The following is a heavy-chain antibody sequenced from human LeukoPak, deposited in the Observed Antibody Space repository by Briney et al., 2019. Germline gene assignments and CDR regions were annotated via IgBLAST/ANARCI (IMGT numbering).Heavy chain of an antibody. CDR3: ASSRGGTMVRGVMYYYYGMDV. Sequence: SETLSLTCTVSGGSISSYYWSWIRQPPGKGLERIGYIYYSGSTNYNPSLKSRVTISVDTSKNQFSLKLSSVTAADTAVYYCASSRGGTMVRGVMYYYYGMDVWGQGTTVTVSS. CDR1: GGSISSYY. D-gene: IGHD3-10*01. V-gene: IGHV4-59*01. J-gene: IGHJ6*02. CDR2: IYYSGST.